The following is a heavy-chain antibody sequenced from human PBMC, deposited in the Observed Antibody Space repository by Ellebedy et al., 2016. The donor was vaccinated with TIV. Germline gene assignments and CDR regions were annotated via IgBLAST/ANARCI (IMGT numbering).Heavy chain of an antibody. V-gene: IGHV4-59*01. J-gene: IGHJ4*02. D-gene: IGHD3-10*01. CDR3: ARVRGATETEYYFDY. Sequence: SETLSLTXTVSGGSISSYYWSWIRQPPGKGLEWIGYIYYSGSTNYNPSLKSRVTISVDTSKNQFSLKLSSVTAADTAVYYCARVRGATETEYYFDYWGQGTLVIVSS. CDR2: IYYSGST. CDR1: GGSISSYY.